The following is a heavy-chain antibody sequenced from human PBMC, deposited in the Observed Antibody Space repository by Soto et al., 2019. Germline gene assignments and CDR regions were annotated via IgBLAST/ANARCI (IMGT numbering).Heavy chain of an antibody. CDR2: IKQDGSEK. CDR1: GFTFSSYW. CDR3: ARSPWRESGYSGYDSGEFDY. J-gene: IGHJ4*02. V-gene: IGHV3-7*01. Sequence: GGSLRLSCAASGFTFSSYWMSWVRQDPGKGLEWVANIKQDGSEKYYVDSVKGRFTISRDNAKNSLYLQMNSLRAEDTAVYYCARSPWRESGYSGYDSGEFDYWGQGTLVTVSS. D-gene: IGHD5-12*01.